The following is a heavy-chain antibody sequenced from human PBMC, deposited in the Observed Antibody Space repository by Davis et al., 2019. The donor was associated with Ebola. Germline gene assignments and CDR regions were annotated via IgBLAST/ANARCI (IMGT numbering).Heavy chain of an antibody. CDR3: ARDASEGDYLFYYYYGMDV. CDR2: IWYDGSNK. Sequence: PGGSLRLSCAASGFTFSSYGMHWVRQAPGKGLEWVAVIWYDGSNKYYADSVKGRFTISRDNSKNTLYLQMNSLRAEDTAVYYCARDASEGDYLFYYYYGMDVWGQGTTVTVSS. CDR1: GFTFSSYG. V-gene: IGHV3-33*01. D-gene: IGHD4-17*01. J-gene: IGHJ6*02.